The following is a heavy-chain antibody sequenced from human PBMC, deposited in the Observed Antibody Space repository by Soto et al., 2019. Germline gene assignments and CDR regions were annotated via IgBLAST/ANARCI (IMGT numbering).Heavy chain of an antibody. CDR1: GFTVSSNY. J-gene: IGHJ3*02. D-gene: IGHD2-15*01. CDR3: AREIVVVADTSAFDI. Sequence: PGGSLRLSCAASGFTVSSNYMSWVRQAPGKGLEWVSVIYSGGSTYYVDSVKGRYTISRDNSRNTLYLQMNSLRAEDTAVYYCAREIVVVADTSAFDIWGQGTLVTVSS. V-gene: IGHV3-66*01. CDR2: IYSGGST.